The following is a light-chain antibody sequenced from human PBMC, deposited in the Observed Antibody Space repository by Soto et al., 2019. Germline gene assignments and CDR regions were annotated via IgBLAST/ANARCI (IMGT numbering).Light chain of an antibody. CDR1: QSVSSN. CDR2: GAS. J-gene: IGKJ2*01. V-gene: IGKV3-15*01. Sequence: EIVMTQSPATLSVSPGERATLSCRASQSVSSNLAWYQQKPGQAPRLLIYGASTRATGIPARFSGSGSGTEYTLTFSSLQSEDFAVYYCQHYNNWPPYTFGQGTKLE. CDR3: QHYNNWPPYT.